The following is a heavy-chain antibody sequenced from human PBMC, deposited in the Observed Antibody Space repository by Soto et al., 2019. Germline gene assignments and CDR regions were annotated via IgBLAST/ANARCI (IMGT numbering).Heavy chain of an antibody. V-gene: IGHV1-69*13. J-gene: IGHJ5*02. D-gene: IGHD2-2*01. CDR2: IIPIFGTA. Sequence: GASVKVSCKASGGTFSSYAISWVRQAPGQGLEWMGGIIPIFGTANYAQKFQGRVTITADESTSTAYMELSSLRSEDTAVYYCARVREWCSSTSCRPNWFDPWGQGTLVTVSS. CDR1: GGTFSSYA. CDR3: ARVREWCSSTSCRPNWFDP.